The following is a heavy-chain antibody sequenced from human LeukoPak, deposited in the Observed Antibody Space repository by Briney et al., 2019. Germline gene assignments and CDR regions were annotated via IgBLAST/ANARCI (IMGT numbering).Heavy chain of an antibody. Sequence: ASVKVSCKASGYTFTGYYMHWVRQAPGQGLEWMGWINPNSGGTNYAQKFKGRVTMTRDTSISTAYMELSSLRSEDTAVYYCARGVGYCSGGSCYRNNWFDPWGQGTLVTVSS. D-gene: IGHD2-15*01. CDR1: GYTFTGYY. CDR3: ARGVGYCSGGSCYRNNWFDP. J-gene: IGHJ5*02. CDR2: INPNSGGT. V-gene: IGHV1-2*02.